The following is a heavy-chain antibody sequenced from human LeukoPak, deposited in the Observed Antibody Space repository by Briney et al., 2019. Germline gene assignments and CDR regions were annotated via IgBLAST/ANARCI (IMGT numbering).Heavy chain of an antibody. J-gene: IGHJ4*02. CDR2: IYYSGST. CDR1: GGSLSSYY. CDR3: ARVGSSWWVFDY. V-gene: IGHV4-59*01. D-gene: IGHD6-13*01. Sequence: SETLSLTCTVSGGSLSSYYWSWIRQPPGKGLEWIGYIYYSGSTNYNPSLNSRVTISVDTSKNQFSLKLSSVTAADTAVYYCARVGSSWWVFDYWGQGTLVTVSS.